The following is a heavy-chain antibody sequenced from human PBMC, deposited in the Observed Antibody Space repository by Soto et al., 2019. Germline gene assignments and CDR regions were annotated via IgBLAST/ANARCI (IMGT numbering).Heavy chain of an antibody. Sequence: SQTLSLTCAISGDSVSSYSAAWNWIRQSPSGGLEWLGRTYYRSRLFSDYAESVKSRIIINPDTSKNQFSLQLKSVTPEDTAVYYCVRDRCSSSGWFDPWGQGTPVTVSS. J-gene: IGHJ5*02. CDR1: GDSVSSYSAA. V-gene: IGHV6-1*01. CDR2: TYYRSRLFS. CDR3: VRDRCSSSGWFDP. D-gene: IGHD2-2*01.